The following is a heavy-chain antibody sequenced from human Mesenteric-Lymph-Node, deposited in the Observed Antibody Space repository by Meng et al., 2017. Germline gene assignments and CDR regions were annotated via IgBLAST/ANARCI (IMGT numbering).Heavy chain of an antibody. V-gene: IGHV3-23*01. CDR3: ARAVDTAVVYFDY. J-gene: IGHJ4*02. CDR1: GFTVSSNY. CDR2: ISGTGGNT. Sequence: GESLKISCEASGFTVSSNYMRWVRQAPGKGLEWVSVISGTGGNTYYADSVKGRFTISSDNSKNTLDLQMDTLRAEDTALYYCARAVDTAVVYFDYWGQGTLVTVSS. D-gene: IGHD5-18*01.